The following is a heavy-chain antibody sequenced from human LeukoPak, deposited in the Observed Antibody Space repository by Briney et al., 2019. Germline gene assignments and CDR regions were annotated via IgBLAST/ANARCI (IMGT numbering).Heavy chain of an antibody. J-gene: IGHJ6*02. CDR3: ARATLFTIFGVVRGYYGMDV. V-gene: IGHV4-30-2*01. CDR2: IYHSGST. CDR1: GGSISSGGYS. Sequence: SETLSLTCAVSGGSISSGGYSWSWIRQPPGKGLEWIGYIYHSGSTYYNPSLKSRVTISVDRSKNQFSLKLSSVTAADTAVYYCARATLFTIFGVVRGYYGMDVWGQGTTVTVSS. D-gene: IGHD3-3*01.